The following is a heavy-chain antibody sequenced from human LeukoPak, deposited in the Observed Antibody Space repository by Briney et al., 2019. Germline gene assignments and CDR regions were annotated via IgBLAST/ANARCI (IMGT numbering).Heavy chain of an antibody. V-gene: IGHV3-23*01. J-gene: IGHJ5*02. CDR2: ISGSGGST. CDR3: AKEKGYCSGGSCYTKFNWFDP. D-gene: IGHD2-15*01. Sequence: GGTLRLSCAASGFTFSSYGMSWVRQAPGKELEWVSAISGSGGSTYYADSVKGRFTISRDNSKNTLYLQMNSLRAEDTAVYYCAKEKGYCSGGSCYTKFNWFDPWGQGTLVTVSS. CDR1: GFTFSSYG.